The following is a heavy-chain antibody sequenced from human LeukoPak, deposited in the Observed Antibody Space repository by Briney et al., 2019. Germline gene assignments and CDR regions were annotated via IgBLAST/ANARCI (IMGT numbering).Heavy chain of an antibody. V-gene: IGHV3-23*01. D-gene: IGHD6-19*01. CDR1: GFTFSTYA. CDR3: AREQSGTRGWYTVDY. J-gene: IGHJ4*02. CDR2: IRPDGDRT. Sequence: AGGSLRLSCAASGFTFSTYAITWVRQGPGKGLEWVSAIRPDGDRTYYANSVRGRFTISRDNSKDTVYLQINGLRVEDTAVYYCAREQSGTRGWYTVDYWGQGTLVTASS.